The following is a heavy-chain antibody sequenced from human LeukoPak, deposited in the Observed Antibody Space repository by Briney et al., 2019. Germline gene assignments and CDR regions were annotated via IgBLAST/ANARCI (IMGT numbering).Heavy chain of an antibody. Sequence: AGGSLRLSCAASGFTFDDYAMHWVRQAPGKGLEWVSGISWNSGSIGYADSVKGRFTISRDNAKNSLYLQMNSLRPEDTAFYYCAKDIGTMIQSVGYWGQGTLVSVSS. D-gene: IGHD1-7*01. V-gene: IGHV3-9*01. CDR3: AKDIGTMIQSVGY. CDR2: ISWNSGSI. J-gene: IGHJ4*02. CDR1: GFTFDDYA.